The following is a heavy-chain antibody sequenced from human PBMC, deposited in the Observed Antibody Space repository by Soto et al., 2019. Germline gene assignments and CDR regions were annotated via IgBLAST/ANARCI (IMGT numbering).Heavy chain of an antibody. V-gene: IGHV1-69*06. CDR2: IIPIFGTA. CDR1: GGTFSSYA. Sequence: SVKVSCKASGGTFSSYAISWVRQAPGQGLEWMGGIIPIFGTANYAQKFQGRVTITADKSTSTAYMELSSLRSEDTAVYYCARVAELRNWFDPWGQGTLVTVSS. J-gene: IGHJ5*02. D-gene: IGHD1-26*01. CDR3: ARVAELRNWFDP.